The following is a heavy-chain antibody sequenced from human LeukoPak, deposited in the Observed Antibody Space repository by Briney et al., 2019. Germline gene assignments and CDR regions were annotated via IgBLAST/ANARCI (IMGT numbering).Heavy chain of an antibody. CDR2: ISAYNGNT. CDR1: GYTFTSYG. V-gene: IGHV1-18*01. CDR3: ARDSSSSNYYYMDV. J-gene: IGHJ6*03. D-gene: IGHD6-6*01. Sequence: VASVKVSCKASGYTFTSYGISWVRQAPGQGLEWMGWISAYNGNTNYAQKLQGRVTMTTDTSTSTAYMELRSLRSEDTAVYYCARDSSSSNYYYMDVWGKGTTVTVSS.